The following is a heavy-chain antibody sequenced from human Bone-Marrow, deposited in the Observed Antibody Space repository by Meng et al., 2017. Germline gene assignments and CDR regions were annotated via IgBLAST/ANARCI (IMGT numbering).Heavy chain of an antibody. J-gene: IGHJ4*02. D-gene: IGHD1-26*01. CDR3: ARVGYSGSRVTSYYFDY. CDR1: GGSISSGGYS. Sequence: QGQRQGAGLGLVKPSPALSPTGTFSGGSISSGGYSWGWIRQHPGKGLEWIGYIYYSGSTYYNPSLKSLVTISVDTSKNQFSLKLSSVTAADTAVYYCARVGYSGSRVTSYYFDYWGQGTLVTVSS. CDR2: IYYSGST. V-gene: IGHV4-31*01.